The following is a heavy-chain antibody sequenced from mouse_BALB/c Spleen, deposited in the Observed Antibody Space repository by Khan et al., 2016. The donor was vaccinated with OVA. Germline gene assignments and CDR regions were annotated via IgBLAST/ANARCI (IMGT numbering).Heavy chain of an antibody. V-gene: IGHV3-2*02. CDR2: IKYSGST. Sequence: EVQLVESGPGLVKPSQSLSLTCTVTGYSITSDYAWNWIRQFPGNKLEWMGYIKYSGSTSYNPSLKSRISISRDTSKNQFFLQLNSVTTEATATYYCARSGTISTVVVTDFDFWGQGTTLTVSS. CDR3: ARSGTISTVVVTDFDF. CDR1: GYSITSDYA. D-gene: IGHD1-1*01. J-gene: IGHJ2*01.